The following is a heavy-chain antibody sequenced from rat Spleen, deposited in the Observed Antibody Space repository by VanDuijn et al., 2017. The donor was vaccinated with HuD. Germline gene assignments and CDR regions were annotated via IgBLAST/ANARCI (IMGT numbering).Heavy chain of an antibody. D-gene: IGHD1-9*01. Sequence: EVQLVESGGGLVQPGRSLKLSCAASGFPFSDYGMAWVRQAPTKGLEWVATISYGDSSGHSATDYRDSVKGRFTISRDNAKSTLSLQVDSLRSEDTATYYCARRHYGYTDYFDYWGQGVMVTVSS. CDR2: ISYGDSSGHSAT. CDR1: GFPFSDYG. J-gene: IGHJ2*01. V-gene: IGHV5-29*01. CDR3: ARRHYGYTDYFDY.